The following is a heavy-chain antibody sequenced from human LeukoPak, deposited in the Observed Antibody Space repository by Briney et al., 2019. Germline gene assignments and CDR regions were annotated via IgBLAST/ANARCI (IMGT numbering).Heavy chain of an antibody. CDR3: ARVGYYYHY. D-gene: IGHD3-22*01. J-gene: IGHJ4*02. Sequence: PGGSLRLSCAASGFTFSSYWMSWVRQAPGKGLGWVATIKQDGSEKDFVDSVKGRFTISRDNAKNSLYLQMNSLRAEDTALYYCARVGYYYHYWGQGTWSPSPQ. CDR1: GFTFSSYW. CDR2: IKQDGSEK. V-gene: IGHV3-7*01.